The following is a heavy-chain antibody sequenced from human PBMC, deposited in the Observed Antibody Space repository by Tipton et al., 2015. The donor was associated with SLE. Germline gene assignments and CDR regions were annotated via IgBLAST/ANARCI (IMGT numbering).Heavy chain of an antibody. D-gene: IGHD3-22*01. J-gene: IGHJ3*01. Sequence: LRLSCAVYGGPFSGYSWNWIRQPPGKGLEWIGEINHSGSTNYNPSLKSRVSISVDTSKNQFSLKLSSVTAADTAVYYCATSLNYYDSSGPVVWGQGTMVTISS. CDR1: GGPFSGYS. CDR3: ATSLNYYDSSGPVV. V-gene: IGHV4-34*01. CDR2: INHSGST.